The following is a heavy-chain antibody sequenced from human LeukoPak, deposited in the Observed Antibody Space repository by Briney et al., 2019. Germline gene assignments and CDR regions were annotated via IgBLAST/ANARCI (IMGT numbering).Heavy chain of an antibody. V-gene: IGHV3-9*03. J-gene: IGHJ4*02. CDR3: AKDSGASYSLNFDS. D-gene: IGHD5-18*01. CDR1: GFTFDDFA. CDR2: ISWNSRTM. Sequence: GGSLRLSCAASGFTFDDFAMHWVRQAPGKGLEWVSAISWNSRTMGYADSVKGRFTISRDNAKNSLYLQMNSLRAEDMALYYCAKDSGASYSLNFDSWGQGALVAVSS.